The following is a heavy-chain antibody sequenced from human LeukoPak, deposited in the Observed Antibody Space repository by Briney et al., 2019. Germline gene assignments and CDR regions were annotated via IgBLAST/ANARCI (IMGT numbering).Heavy chain of an antibody. J-gene: IGHJ4*02. D-gene: IGHD4-17*01. CDR1: GLIFSSYA. CDR3: AKGPDRYGDYSWVDY. CDR2: ISGSGGST. V-gene: IGHV3-23*01. Sequence: PGGSLRLSCAASGLIFSSYAMSWVRQAPGKGLEWVSSISGSGGSTYYADSVKGRFTISRDNSKNTLYVQMNSLRAEDTAVYYCAKGPDRYGDYSWVDYWGQGTLVTVSS.